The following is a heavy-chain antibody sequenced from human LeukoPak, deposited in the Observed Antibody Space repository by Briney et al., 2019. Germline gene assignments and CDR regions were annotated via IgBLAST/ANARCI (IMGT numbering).Heavy chain of an antibody. CDR2: IKQDGSEK. V-gene: IGHV3-7*01. CDR3: ARDPRRYSSGWRNEIFDY. D-gene: IGHD6-19*01. J-gene: IGHJ4*02. CDR1: GFTFSSYW. Sequence: GGSLRLSCAASGFTFSSYWMSWVRQAPGKGLEWVANIKQDGSEKYYVDSVKGRFTISRDNAKNSLYLQMNSLRAEDTAVYYCARDPRRYSSGWRNEIFDYWGQGTLVTVSS.